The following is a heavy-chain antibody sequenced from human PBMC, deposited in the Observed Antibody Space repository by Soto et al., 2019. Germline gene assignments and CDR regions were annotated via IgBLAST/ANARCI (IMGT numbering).Heavy chain of an antibody. CDR3: ARDRGQNSGYR. J-gene: IGHJ4*02. CDR2: INPKSGVT. CDR1: GLRLTRCY. V-gene: IGHV1-2*02. D-gene: IGHD5-12*01. Sequence: VSTEVSCKASGLRLTRCYRHWVRQAPGQGLEWMGWINPKSGVTKTLQKFQGRIALIRDTSISTFYMELSSLTSDDTAVYYCARDRGQNSGYRWVQGTQVTV.